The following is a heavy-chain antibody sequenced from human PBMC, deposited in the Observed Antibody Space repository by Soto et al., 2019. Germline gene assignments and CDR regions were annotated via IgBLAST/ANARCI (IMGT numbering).Heavy chain of an antibody. Sequence: QVQLVESGGGVVQPGRSLRLSCAASGFTFSSYGMHWVRQAPGKGLEWVAVIWYDGSNKYYADSVKGRFTISGDNSKKQLYLQMNSQNSENTAVYYCARDFGLDNDDYVWPALDIWGQGTMVTVSS. V-gene: IGHV3-33*01. J-gene: IGHJ3*02. CDR1: GFTFSSYG. D-gene: IGHD4-17*01. CDR3: ARDFGLDNDDYVWPALDI. CDR2: IWYDGSNK.